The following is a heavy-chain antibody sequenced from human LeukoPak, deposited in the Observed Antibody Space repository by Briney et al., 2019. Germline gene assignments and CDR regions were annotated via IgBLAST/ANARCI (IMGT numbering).Heavy chain of an antibody. CDR2: IKQDGSEK. Sequence: GGSLRLSCAASGFTFSSYWMRWVRQAPGKGLEWVANIKQDGSEKNYVDSVKGRFTISRDNAKNSLYLQMNSLRAEDTAVYYCAKDRKWELLYYFDYWGQGTLVTVSS. CDR3: AKDRKWELLYYFDY. V-gene: IGHV3-7*03. CDR1: GFTFSSYW. D-gene: IGHD1-26*01. J-gene: IGHJ4*02.